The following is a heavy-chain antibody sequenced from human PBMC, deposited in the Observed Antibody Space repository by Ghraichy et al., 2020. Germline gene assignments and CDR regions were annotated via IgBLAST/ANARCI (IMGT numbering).Heavy chain of an antibody. Sequence: GESLNISCTASGFTFSSSGMHWVRQAPGKGLEWVAVISYAGSNKYYADSVKGRFTISRDNSKNTLYLQMNSLRAEDTAVYYCAKDPYFDYWGQGTLVTVSS. CDR1: GFTFSSSG. V-gene: IGHV3-30*18. CDR3: AKDPYFDY. CDR2: ISYAGSNK. J-gene: IGHJ4*02.